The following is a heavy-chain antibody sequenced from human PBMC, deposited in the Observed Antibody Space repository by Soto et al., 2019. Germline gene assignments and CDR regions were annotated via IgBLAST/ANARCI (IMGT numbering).Heavy chain of an antibody. Sequence: PGGSLRLSCAASGFTFSSYAMSWVRQAPGKGLEWVSAISGSGGSTYNADSVKGRFTISRDNSKNTLYLQMNSLRAEDTAVYYCAKDGRYSGYSDYWGQGTLVTVSS. J-gene: IGHJ4*02. CDR3: AKDGRYSGYSDY. D-gene: IGHD3-22*01. CDR1: GFTFSSYA. CDR2: ISGSGGST. V-gene: IGHV3-23*01.